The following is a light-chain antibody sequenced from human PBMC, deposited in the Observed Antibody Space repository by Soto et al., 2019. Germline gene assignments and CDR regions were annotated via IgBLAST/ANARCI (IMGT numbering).Light chain of an antibody. Sequence: QSVLTQPPSASGSPGQSVTISCTGTSGDVGGYNYVSWYQHHPGKAPELMIYEVTKRPSGVPDRFSGSKSGNTASLTVSGLQAEDEADYYCTSYAGSNNYVFGTGTNLTVL. CDR3: TSYAGSNNYV. CDR1: SGDVGGYNY. J-gene: IGLJ1*01. V-gene: IGLV2-8*01. CDR2: EVT.